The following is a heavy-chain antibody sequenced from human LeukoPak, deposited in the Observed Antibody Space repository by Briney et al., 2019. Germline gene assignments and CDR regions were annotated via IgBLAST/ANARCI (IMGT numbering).Heavy chain of an antibody. CDR1: GFTFGDYA. CDR2: INQDGDEK. V-gene: IGHV3-7*01. D-gene: IGHD2-15*01. CDR3: AKNKGWELPAELDS. Sequence: PGGSLRLSCKASGFTFGDYAMSWVRQAPGKGLEWVANINQDGDEKYYVDSVRGRFTISRDDAQTSVYLQLSNLRPEDTAVYYCAKNKGWELPAELDSWGQGALVIVSS. J-gene: IGHJ4*02.